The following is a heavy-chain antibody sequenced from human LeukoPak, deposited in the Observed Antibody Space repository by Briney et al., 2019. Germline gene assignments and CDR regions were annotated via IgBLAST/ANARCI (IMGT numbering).Heavy chain of an antibody. J-gene: IGHJ4*02. CDR3: ARRDTTGWYHHFDY. Sequence: PGESLRLSCAASGFTVSSNSMSWVRQAPGKGLEWVSILYNGGGANYADSVKGRFTISRDNSRNTLFLQMNSLRAEDTAVYYCARRDTTGWYHHFDYWGQGTLVTVSS. CDR2: LYNGGGA. CDR1: GFTVSSNS. D-gene: IGHD6-19*01. V-gene: IGHV3-53*01.